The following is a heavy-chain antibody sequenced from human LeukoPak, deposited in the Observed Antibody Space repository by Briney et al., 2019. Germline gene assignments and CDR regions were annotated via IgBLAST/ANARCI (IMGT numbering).Heavy chain of an antibody. D-gene: IGHD1-26*01. Sequence: SEILSLTCTVSGGSISSYYWSWIRQPPGKELEYIGYIYYSGSTNYNPSLKSRVTISVDTSKNQFSLKLSSVTAADTAVYYCARGHYRGTYPLHWFDPWGQGTLVTVSS. CDR1: GGSISSYY. V-gene: IGHV4-59*01. CDR3: ARGHYRGTYPLHWFDP. CDR2: IYYSGST. J-gene: IGHJ5*02.